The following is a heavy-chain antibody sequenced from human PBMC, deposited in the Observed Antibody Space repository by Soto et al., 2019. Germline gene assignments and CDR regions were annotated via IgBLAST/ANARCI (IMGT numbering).Heavy chain of an antibody. V-gene: IGHV1-69*13. Sequence: ASVKVSCKASGGTFSSYAISWVRQAPGQGLEWMGGIIPIFGTANYAQKFQGRVTITADESTSTAYMELSSLRSEDTAVYYCARSRDWGDAFDIWGQGTMVTVSS. J-gene: IGHJ3*02. CDR1: GGTFSSYA. CDR3: ARSRDWGDAFDI. D-gene: IGHD7-27*01. CDR2: IIPIFGTA.